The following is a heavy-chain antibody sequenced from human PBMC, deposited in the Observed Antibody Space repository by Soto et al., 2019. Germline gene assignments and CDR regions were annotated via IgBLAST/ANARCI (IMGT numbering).Heavy chain of an antibody. CDR1: GFTFSSYS. CDR2: ISSSSSYI. Sequence: VGSLRFSCAASGFTFSSYSMNWVRQAPGKGLEWVSSISSSSSYIYYADSVKGRFTISRDNAKNSLYLQMNSLRAEDTAVYYCARDLGGSYRFYYYCYGMDVWGQGTTVTVSS. D-gene: IGHD1-26*01. CDR3: ARDLGGSYRFYYYCYGMDV. V-gene: IGHV3-21*01. J-gene: IGHJ6*02.